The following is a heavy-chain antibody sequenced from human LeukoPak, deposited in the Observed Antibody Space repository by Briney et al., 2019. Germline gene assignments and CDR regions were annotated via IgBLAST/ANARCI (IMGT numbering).Heavy chain of an antibody. Sequence: GGSLRLSCAASGVTFSNYARRWVRQAPGKGLEWVAVISNGESNTYYADSVKGRFNIARENNKKKLYVKLNRERAEDTGVYYCARDSTYYYASRSSGPHYFDSWGQGTLVTVSS. CDR3: ARDSTYYYASRSSGPHYFDS. CDR1: GVTFSNYA. J-gene: IGHJ4*02. D-gene: IGHD3-10*01. CDR2: ISNGESNT. V-gene: IGHV3-30*01.